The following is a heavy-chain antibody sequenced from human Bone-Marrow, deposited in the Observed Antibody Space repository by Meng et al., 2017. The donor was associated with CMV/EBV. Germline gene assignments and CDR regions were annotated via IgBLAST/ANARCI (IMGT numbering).Heavy chain of an antibody. Sequence: KISCKASGGTFSSYTISWVRQAPGQGLEWMGRIIPILGIANYAQKFQGRVTITADKSTSTAYMELSSLRSEDTAVYYCARVDSGYDYWGQGTLVTVSS. V-gene: IGHV1-69*02. CDR3: ARVDSGYDY. CDR2: IIPILGIA. J-gene: IGHJ4*02. CDR1: GGTFSSYT. D-gene: IGHD5-12*01.